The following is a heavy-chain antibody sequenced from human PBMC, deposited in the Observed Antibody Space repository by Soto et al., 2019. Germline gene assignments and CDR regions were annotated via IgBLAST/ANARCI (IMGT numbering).Heavy chain of an antibody. V-gene: IGHV4-59*01. J-gene: IGHJ4*02. D-gene: IGHD3-16*01. CDR2: IYYTGST. CDR1: GGSITNSY. Sequence: PSETLSLTCTVSGGSITNSYWTWIRQPPGKGLEWIGFIYYTGSTSYNPSLKCRATIPVDPSMNQFSLGLSSVTAAATAVYYCGRGYVLFGYDSWGQGTMVTVSS. CDR3: GRGYVLFGYDS.